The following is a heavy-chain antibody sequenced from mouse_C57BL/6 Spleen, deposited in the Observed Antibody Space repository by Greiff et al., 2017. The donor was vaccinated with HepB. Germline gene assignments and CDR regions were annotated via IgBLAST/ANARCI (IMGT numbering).Heavy chain of an antibody. J-gene: IGHJ4*01. CDR3: ARSDAGNAMDY. Sequence: QVQLKQSGAELVRPGTSVKMSCKASGYTFTNYWIGWAKQRPGHGLEWIGDIYPGGGYTNYNEKFKGKATLTADKSSSTAYMQFSSLTSEDSAIYYCARSDAGNAMDYWGQGTSVTVSS. CDR2: IYPGGGYT. V-gene: IGHV1-63*01. CDR1: GYTFTNYW.